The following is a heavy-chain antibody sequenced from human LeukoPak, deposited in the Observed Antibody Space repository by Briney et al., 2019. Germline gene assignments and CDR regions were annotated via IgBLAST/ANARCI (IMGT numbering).Heavy chain of an antibody. V-gene: IGHV3-7*01. Sequence: SGGSLRLSCAASGFTFSSYAMSWVRQAPGKGLEWVANIKQDGSEKYYVDSVKGRFTISRDNAKNSLYLQMNSLRAEDTAVYYCASELRYFDWLLSYFDYWGQGTLVTVSS. CDR2: IKQDGSEK. J-gene: IGHJ4*02. CDR1: GFTFSSYA. CDR3: ASELRYFDWLLSYFDY. D-gene: IGHD3-9*01.